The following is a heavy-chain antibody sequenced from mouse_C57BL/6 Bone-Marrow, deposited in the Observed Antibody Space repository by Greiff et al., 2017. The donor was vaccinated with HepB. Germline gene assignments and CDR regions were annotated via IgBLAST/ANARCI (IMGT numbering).Heavy chain of an antibody. CDR3: ARPNYYGSSYGYYYAMDY. CDR1: GFTFSDYY. D-gene: IGHD1-1*01. CDR2: ISNGGGST. J-gene: IGHJ4*01. V-gene: IGHV5-12*01. Sequence: EVMLVESGGGLVQPGGSLKLSCAASGFTFSDYYMYWVRQTPEKRLEWVAYISNGGGSTYYPDTVKGRFTISRDNAKNTLYLQMSRLKSEDTAMYYCARPNYYGSSYGYYYAMDYWGQGTSVTVSS.